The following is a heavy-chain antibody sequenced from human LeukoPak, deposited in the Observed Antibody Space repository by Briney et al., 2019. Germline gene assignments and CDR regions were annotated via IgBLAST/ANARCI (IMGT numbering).Heavy chain of an antibody. J-gene: IGHJ6*02. CDR3: ATIWARGLVPAAMMYYYGMDV. CDR1: GYTLTELS. D-gene: IGHD2-2*01. V-gene: IGHV1-24*01. Sequence: GASVKVSCKVSGYTLTELSMQWVRQAPGKGLEWMGGFDPEDGETIYAQKFQGRVTMTEDTSTDTAYMELSSLRSEDTAVYYCATIWARGLVPAAMMYYYGMDVWGQGTTVTVSS. CDR2: FDPEDGET.